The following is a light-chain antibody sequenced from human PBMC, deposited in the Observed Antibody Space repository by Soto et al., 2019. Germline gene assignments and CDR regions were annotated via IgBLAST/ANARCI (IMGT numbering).Light chain of an antibody. CDR1: QSVSSN. CDR3: QQYNNWPPAWA. Sequence: EIVMTQSPATLSVSPGERATLSCRASQSVSSNLAWYQQKPGQAPRLLIYGASTRATGIPARFSGSGSGTEFTLTISSMQSEDFAVYYCQQYNNWPPAWAFGGGTKVEIK. J-gene: IGKJ4*01. CDR2: GAS. V-gene: IGKV3-15*01.